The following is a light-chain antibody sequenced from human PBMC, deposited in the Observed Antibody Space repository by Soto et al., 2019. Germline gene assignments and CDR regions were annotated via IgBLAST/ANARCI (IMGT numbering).Light chain of an antibody. V-gene: IGKV1-39*01. CDR1: QTLNNA. J-gene: IGKJ5*01. Sequence: IQMTESPASLASSACETFTITSLASQTLNNALAWYQQKPGKAPNLLIYGASTLERGVPSRFSGSGGGTDFTLSISSVQPEDFATYFCQQSYMDPITFGQGTRLEIK. CDR3: QQSYMDPIT. CDR2: GAS.